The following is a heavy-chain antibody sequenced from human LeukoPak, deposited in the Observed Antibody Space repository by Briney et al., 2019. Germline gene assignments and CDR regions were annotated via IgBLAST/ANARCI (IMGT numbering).Heavy chain of an antibody. D-gene: IGHD6-13*01. Sequence: GASVKVSCKASGYTFTSYGISWVRQAPGQGLEWMGWISAYNGNTNYAQKLQGRVTMTTDTSTSTAYMELRSLRSDDTAVYYCARDVYSSSWYEGLYYYYGLDVWGKGTTVTVSS. CDR3: ARDVYSSSWYEGLYYYYGLDV. CDR1: GYTFTSYG. V-gene: IGHV1-18*04. CDR2: ISAYNGNT. J-gene: IGHJ6*04.